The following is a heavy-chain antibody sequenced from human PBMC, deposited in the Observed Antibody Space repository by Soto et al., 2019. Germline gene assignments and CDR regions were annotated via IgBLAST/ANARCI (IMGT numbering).Heavy chain of an antibody. J-gene: IGHJ4*02. D-gene: IGHD2-2*01. V-gene: IGHV4-4*07. CDR3: ARDAGPYCSSTSCSFD. CDR2: IYTSGST. CDR1: GGSISSYY. Sequence: SETLSLTCTVSGGSISSYYWSWIRQPAGKGLEWIGRIYTSGSTNYNPSLKSRVTMSVDTSKNQFSLKLSSVTAADTAVYYCARDAGPYCSSTSCSFDWGQGTLVTVSS.